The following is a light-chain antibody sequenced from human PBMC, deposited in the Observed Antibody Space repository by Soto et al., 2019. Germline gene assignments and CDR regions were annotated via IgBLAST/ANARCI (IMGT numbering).Light chain of an antibody. Sequence: ERVNPEGRRTMNMSPGERATLSCRASQSVSSNLAWYQQKPGQAPRLLISDASTRATGIPARFSGSGSGTEFTLTVSSLQSEHFAVYYCQQHIKWPSTFGQGIPLE. V-gene: IGKV3-15*01. CDR2: DAS. J-gene: IGKJ5*01. CDR3: QQHIKWPST. CDR1: QSVSSN.